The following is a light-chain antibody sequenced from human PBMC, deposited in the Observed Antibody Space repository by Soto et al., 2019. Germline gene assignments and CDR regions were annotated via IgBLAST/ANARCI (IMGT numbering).Light chain of an antibody. V-gene: IGLV1-40*01. CDR3: QSYDSSLSGVV. CDR1: SSNIGAGYD. Sequence: QAVVTQPPSVSGAPGQRVTISCTGSSSNIGAGYDVHWYQQLPGTAPKLLIYGNSSRPSGVPDRFSGPKSGTSASLAITGLQAEDEADYYCQSYDSSLSGVVFGGGTKLTVL. CDR2: GNS. J-gene: IGLJ2*01.